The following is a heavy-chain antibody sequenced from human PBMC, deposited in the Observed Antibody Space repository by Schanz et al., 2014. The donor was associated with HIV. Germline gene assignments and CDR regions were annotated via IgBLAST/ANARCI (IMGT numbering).Heavy chain of an antibody. CDR3: ARGGIWEWDQPDFDY. V-gene: IGHV3-30*03. Sequence: QDQLVESGGGVVQSGRSLRLSCAASGFTFSSYVMHWVRQAPGKGLEWVAVLSHDGSQKFYADSVKGRFTISRDNSKNTLYLQMNSLRPEDTAVYYCARGGIWEWDQPDFDYWGQGTLLAVSS. CDR1: GFTFSSYV. CDR2: LSHDGSQK. J-gene: IGHJ4*02. D-gene: IGHD2-15*01.